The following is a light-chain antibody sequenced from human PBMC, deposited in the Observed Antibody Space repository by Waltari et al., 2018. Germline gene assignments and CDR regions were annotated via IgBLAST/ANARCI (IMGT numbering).Light chain of an antibody. CDR1: QTIATF. J-gene: IGKJ2*01. Sequence: EIQLTQFPSSLSASAGDRVTITCRASQTIATFLNWYQQKPGRAPKLLIYAASNLQSGVPSRFSGSGSVTEYTLTINSLQPEDFATYFCQQSYGTPPYTFGQGTRLEIK. CDR2: AAS. CDR3: QQSYGTPPYT. V-gene: IGKV1-39*01.